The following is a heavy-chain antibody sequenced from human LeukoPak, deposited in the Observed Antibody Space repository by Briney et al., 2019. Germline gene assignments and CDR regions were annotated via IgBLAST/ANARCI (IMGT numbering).Heavy chain of an antibody. CDR3: ARDIRDCSGGSCYSPFGAFDI. CDR2: IKQDGSEK. CDR1: GFPFSSYW. J-gene: IGHJ3*02. Sequence: GGSLRLSCAASGFPFSSYWMTWVRQVPGKGLEWVANIKQDGSEKYYVDSVKGRFTISRDNAKNSLYLQMNSLRAEDTAVYYCARDIRDCSGGSCYSPFGAFDIWGQGTMVTVSS. V-gene: IGHV3-7*01. D-gene: IGHD2-15*01.